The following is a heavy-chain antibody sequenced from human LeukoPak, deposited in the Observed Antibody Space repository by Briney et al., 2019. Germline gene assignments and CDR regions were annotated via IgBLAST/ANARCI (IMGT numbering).Heavy chain of an antibody. J-gene: IGHJ4*02. CDR3: AKTPSRTRIVVVTADY. CDR1: GISFRNYA. Sequence: SGGSLSLSCAASGISFRNYAMSWVRQAPARGPEWVSSLRGNEETFYADSVKGRFTISRDNSKNTLYLQMNSLRAEDTAVYYCAKTPSRTRIVVVTADYWGQGTLVTVSS. CDR2: LRGNEET. V-gene: IGHV3-23*01. D-gene: IGHD3-22*01.